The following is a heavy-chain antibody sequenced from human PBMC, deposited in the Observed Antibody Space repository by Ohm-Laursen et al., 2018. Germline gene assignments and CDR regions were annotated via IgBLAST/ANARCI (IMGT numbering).Heavy chain of an antibody. CDR3: ARDRDGFDWPRNCGMDV. CDR2: IWYDGSNK. CDR1: GFTFSSYG. V-gene: IGHV3-33*01. Sequence: SLRLSCSAFGFTFSSYGMHWVRQAPGKGLEWVAVIWYDGSNKYYADSVKGRFTISRDNSKNTLYLQMNSLRAEDTAVYYCARDRDGFDWPRNCGMDVWGQGTTVTVSS. D-gene: IGHD3-9*01. J-gene: IGHJ6*02.